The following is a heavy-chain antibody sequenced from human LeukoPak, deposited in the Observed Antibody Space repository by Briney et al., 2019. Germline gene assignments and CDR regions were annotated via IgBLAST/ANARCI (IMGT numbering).Heavy chain of an antibody. V-gene: IGHV4-39*01. J-gene: IGHJ4*02. CDR3: ARHLSWSGYPKVDY. CDR2: IYHSGST. CDR1: GASISSSSYY. Sequence: PSETLSLTCTVSGASISSSSYYWGWIRQPPGKGLEWIGSIYHSGSTYYNPSLKSRVTISVDTSKNQFSLRLSSVTAADTAMYYRARHLSWSGYPKVDYWGQGSLVTVSS. D-gene: IGHD3-3*01.